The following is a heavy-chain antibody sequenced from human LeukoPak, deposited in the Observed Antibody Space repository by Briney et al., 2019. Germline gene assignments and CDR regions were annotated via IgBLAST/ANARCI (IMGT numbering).Heavy chain of an antibody. CDR2: ISGSGGST. J-gene: IGHJ3*02. CDR1: GFTFSSYG. Sequence: PGGALRLSCAASGFTFSSYGMSWVRQAPGKGLEWVSAISGSGGSTYYADSVKGRFTISRDNSKNTLYLQMNSLRAEDTAVYYCARDSTPEKFFVGGYGVWDIWGQGTMVTVSS. V-gene: IGHV3-23*01. CDR3: ARDSTPEKFFVGGYGVWDI. D-gene: IGHD3-22*01.